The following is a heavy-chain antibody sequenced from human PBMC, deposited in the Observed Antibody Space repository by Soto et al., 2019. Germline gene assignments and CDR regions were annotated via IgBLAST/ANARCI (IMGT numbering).Heavy chain of an antibody. CDR2: ISSSSSYI. J-gene: IGHJ6*02. CDR3: ARDQLLWFGELFEPYFDVSPYGMDV. Sequence: PGGSLRLSCAASGFTFSSYSMNWVRQAPGKGLEWVSSISSSSSYIYYADSVKGRFTISRDNAKNTLYLQMNSLRAEDTAVYYCARDQLLWFGELFEPYFDVSPYGMDVWGQGTTVTVSS. V-gene: IGHV3-21*01. CDR1: GFTFSSYS. D-gene: IGHD3-10*01.